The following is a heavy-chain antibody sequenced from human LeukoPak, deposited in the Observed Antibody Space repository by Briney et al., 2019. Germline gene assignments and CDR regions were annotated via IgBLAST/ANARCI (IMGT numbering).Heavy chain of an antibody. Sequence: SETLSLTCTVSGGSISSSSYYWGWIRQPPGKGLEWIGSIYYSGSTYYNPSLKSRVTISVDTSKNQFSLKLSSVTAADTAVYYCARYASAAITPFDYWGQGTLDTVSS. CDR3: ARYASAAITPFDY. D-gene: IGHD2-2*01. V-gene: IGHV4-39*01. CDR1: GGSISSSSYY. J-gene: IGHJ4*02. CDR2: IYYSGST.